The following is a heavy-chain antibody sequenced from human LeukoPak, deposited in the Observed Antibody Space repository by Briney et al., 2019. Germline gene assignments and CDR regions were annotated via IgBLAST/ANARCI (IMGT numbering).Heavy chain of an antibody. Sequence: ASVKVSCKASGYTFTGYYMHWVRQTPGQGLEWMGWINPNSGGTNYAQKFQGRVTMTRDTSISTAYMELSRLRSDDTAVYYCARAGSIAARHFDYWGQGTLVTVSS. D-gene: IGHD6-6*01. V-gene: IGHV1-2*02. CDR2: INPNSGGT. CDR1: GYTFTGYY. CDR3: ARAGSIAARHFDY. J-gene: IGHJ4*02.